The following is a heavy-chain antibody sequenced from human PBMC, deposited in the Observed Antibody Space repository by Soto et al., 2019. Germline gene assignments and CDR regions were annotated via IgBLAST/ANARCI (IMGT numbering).Heavy chain of an antibody. CDR3: AFFAAAGSGSYSNRRYYYGMDV. J-gene: IGHJ6*02. CDR1: GGSCGGYY. D-gene: IGHD3-10*01. V-gene: IGHV4-34*01. Sequence: PSGNLALSSAVYGGSCGGYYWGWIRQPPGKGLEWIGEINHSGSTNYNPSLKSRVTISVDTSKNKFSLKLSSVTAADTAVYYCAFFAAAGSGSYSNRRYYYGMDVWGPGTTVT. CDR2: INHSGST.